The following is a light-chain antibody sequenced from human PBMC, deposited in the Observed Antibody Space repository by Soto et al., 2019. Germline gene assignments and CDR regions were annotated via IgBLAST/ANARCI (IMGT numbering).Light chain of an antibody. CDR3: KQYNSYWT. V-gene: IGKV1-5*01. Sequence: DIQMTQSPSPLSASVGDRVTITCRASQSISSWLAWYQQKPGKAPKLLIYDASSLESGVPSKLSGSGSGTEFTLTISSLQPNEFATYYCKQYNSYWTFGQGTKGEIK. CDR2: DAS. J-gene: IGKJ1*01. CDR1: QSISSW.